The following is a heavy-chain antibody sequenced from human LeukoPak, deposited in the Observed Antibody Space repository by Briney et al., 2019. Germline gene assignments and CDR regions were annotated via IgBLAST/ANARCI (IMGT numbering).Heavy chain of an antibody. CDR2: INYSGSTT. D-gene: IGHD6-19*01. CDR3: AKDRVTSGWYVYDH. CDR1: GFTLSSYA. Sequence: PGGSLRLSCAASGFTLSSYAMSWVRQAPGKGLECVSTINYSGSTTYYADSAKGRFTISRDNSKNTLYLQMRSLRPEDTAVYYCAKDRVTSGWYVYDHWGQGTQVTVSS. V-gene: IGHV3-23*01. J-gene: IGHJ4*02.